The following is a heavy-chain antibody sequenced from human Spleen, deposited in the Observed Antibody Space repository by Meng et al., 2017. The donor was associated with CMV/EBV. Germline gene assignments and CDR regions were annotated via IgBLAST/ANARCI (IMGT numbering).Heavy chain of an antibody. Sequence: GSDRWRWGRQPTERGREENGESYESESSNYNAARKSQVTISVDKSKNKFSEKLSSVTDAETDVYYCAREAVVWSLYSSSSYSGQLDYWGQGTLVTVSS. CDR2: SYESESS. CDR3: AREAVVWSLYSSSSYSGQLDY. D-gene: IGHD6-6*01. CDR1: GSDR. V-gene: IGHV4-4*02. J-gene: IGHJ4*02.